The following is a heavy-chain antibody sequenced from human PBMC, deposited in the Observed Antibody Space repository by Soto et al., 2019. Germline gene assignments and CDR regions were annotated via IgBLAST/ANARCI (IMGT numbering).Heavy chain of an antibody. V-gene: IGHV1-69*01. CDR3: ARVAYTSRVTHWFDC. D-gene: IGHD3-16*01. CDR2: IIPIFGTT. CDR1: GGTFTNYA. J-gene: IGHJ5*01. Sequence: QVQLVQSGAEVKKPGSSVKVSCKASGGTFTNYAVSWVRQAPGQGLEWMGDIIPIFGTTSYAQKFQGRVTIAADESTSTGYMELTNLRSEDTALYYCARVAYTSRVTHWFDCWGQGTLVTVSS.